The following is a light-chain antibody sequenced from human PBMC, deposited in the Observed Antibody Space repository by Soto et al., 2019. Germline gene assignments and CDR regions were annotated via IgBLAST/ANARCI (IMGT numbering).Light chain of an antibody. Sequence: QSALTQPRSVSGSPGQSVTVSCTGSSSDVGRYNSVSWYQQHPGKPPKLMIYDDTKWSSGVPDRFSGSKSGNTASLTISGLQAEDEADYYCSSYAGSYLHVVFGGGTKVTVL. CDR1: SSDVGRYNS. V-gene: IGLV2-11*01. J-gene: IGLJ2*01. CDR3: SSYAGSYLHVV. CDR2: DDT.